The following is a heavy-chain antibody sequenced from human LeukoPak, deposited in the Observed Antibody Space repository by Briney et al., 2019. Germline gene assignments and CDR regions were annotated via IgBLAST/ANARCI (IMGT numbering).Heavy chain of an antibody. CDR3: ARGRLGYSSGWGY. Sequence: PSETLSLTCTVSGGSISSYYWSWIRQPPGKGLEWIGYIYYSGSTNYNPSLKSRVTISVDTSKNQFSLKLSSVTAADTAVYYCARGRLGYSSGWGYWGQGTLVTVSS. CDR2: IYYSGST. CDR1: GGSISSYY. V-gene: IGHV4-59*01. J-gene: IGHJ4*02. D-gene: IGHD6-19*01.